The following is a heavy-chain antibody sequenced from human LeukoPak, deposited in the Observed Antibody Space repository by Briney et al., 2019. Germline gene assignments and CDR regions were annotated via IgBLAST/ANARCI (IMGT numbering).Heavy chain of an antibody. J-gene: IGHJ6*03. Sequence: GASVKVSCKASGYTFTGYYIHWVRQAPGQGLEWMGWINPNSGGTNYAQKFQGRVTMTRDTSISTAYMELSSLRSEDTAVYYCARYSSSWYGIYYYYYMDVWGKGTTVTISS. CDR1: GYTFTGYY. D-gene: IGHD6-13*01. V-gene: IGHV1-2*02. CDR3: ARYSSSWYGIYYYYYMDV. CDR2: INPNSGGT.